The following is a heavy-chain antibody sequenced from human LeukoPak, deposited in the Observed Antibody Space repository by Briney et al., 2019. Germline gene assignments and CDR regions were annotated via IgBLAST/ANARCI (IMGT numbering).Heavy chain of an antibody. D-gene: IGHD3-22*01. J-gene: IGHJ6*03. Sequence: GGSLRLSCAVSGFTFRSFAMSWVRQSPGKGLEWVSAISGSGGSTYYADSVKGRFTISRDNSRDTLYLQMNNLRAEDTAIYYCARSGYYLYYYMDVWGTGTTVTISS. V-gene: IGHV3-23*01. CDR2: ISGSGGST. CDR3: ARSGYYLYYYMDV. CDR1: GFTFRSFA.